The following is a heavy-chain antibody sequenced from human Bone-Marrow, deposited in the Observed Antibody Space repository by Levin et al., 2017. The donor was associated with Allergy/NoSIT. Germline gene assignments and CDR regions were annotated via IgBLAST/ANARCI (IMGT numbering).Heavy chain of an antibody. CDR3: ARDCPHLSYSSTWYYYYGMDV. D-gene: IGHD6-13*01. CDR2: ISDSSSSI. Sequence: GGSLRLSCAASGFTFSNSSMNWVRQAPGKGLEWVSYISDSSSSIFYADSVKGRFTISRDNAKNSLFLQMNSLRDEDTAVYYCARDCPHLSYSSTWYYYYGMDVWGKGTTVTVSS. V-gene: IGHV3-48*02. CDR1: GFTFSNSS. J-gene: IGHJ6*04.